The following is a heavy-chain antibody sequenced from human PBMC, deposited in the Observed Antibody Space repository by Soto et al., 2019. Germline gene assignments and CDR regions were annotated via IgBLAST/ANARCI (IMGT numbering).Heavy chain of an antibody. D-gene: IGHD2-2*01. CDR1: GGSISSSSYY. Sequence: QLQLQESGPGLVKPSETLSLTCNVSGGSISSSSYYWGWIRQPPGKGLEWIGSIYYSGSTYYNPSLKSRVTISVDTSKNQFSRKRISVTAADTAVYYCARHTRSGCTSTSCYSDVWGQGTTVTVSS. V-gene: IGHV4-39*01. CDR3: ARHTRSGCTSTSCYSDV. J-gene: IGHJ6*02. CDR2: IYYSGST.